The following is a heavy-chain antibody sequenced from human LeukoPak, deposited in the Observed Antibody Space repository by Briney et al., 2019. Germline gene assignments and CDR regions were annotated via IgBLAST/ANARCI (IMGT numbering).Heavy chain of an antibody. V-gene: IGHV3-7*01. D-gene: IGHD3-10*01. CDR1: GFTFSSYW. Sequence: GGSLRLSCAASGFTFSSYWMSWVRQAPGKGLEWVANIKQDGSEKYYVDSVKGRFTISRDNAKNSLYLQMNSLRAEDTAVYYCASVFSYDSYYYYMDVWGKGTTVTVSS. J-gene: IGHJ6*03. CDR2: IKQDGSEK. CDR3: ASVFSYDSYYYYMDV.